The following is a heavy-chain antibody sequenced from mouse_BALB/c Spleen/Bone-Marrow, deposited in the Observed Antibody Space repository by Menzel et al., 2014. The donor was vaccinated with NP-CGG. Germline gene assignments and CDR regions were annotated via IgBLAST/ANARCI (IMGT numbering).Heavy chain of an antibody. CDR1: GYTFTSYW. V-gene: IGHV1S81*02. CDR3: ARRDFRSWFAY. CDR2: INPSNGRA. J-gene: IGHJ3*01. D-gene: IGHD2-14*01. Sequence: QVQLQQSGAELVEPGASVNLSCKASGYTFTSYWVYWVKQRPGQGLEWIGEINPSNGRANYNEKFKNKATLTVDKSTSTAYVQVSSLTSEDSAVYYCARRDFRSWFAYWGQGTLVTVSA.